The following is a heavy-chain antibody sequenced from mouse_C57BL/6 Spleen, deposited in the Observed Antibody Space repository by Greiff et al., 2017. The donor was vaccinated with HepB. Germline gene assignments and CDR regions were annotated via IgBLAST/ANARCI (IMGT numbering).Heavy chain of an antibody. Sequence: EVKLLESGGGLVKPGGSLKLSCAASGFTFSSYAMSWVRQTPEKRLEWVATISDGGSYTYYPDNVKGRFTISRDNAKNNLYLQMSHLKSEDTAMYYCAREGSSYFDCWGQGTTLTGSS. D-gene: IGHD1-1*01. CDR3: AREGSSYFDC. CDR1: GFTFSSYA. CDR2: ISDGGSYT. V-gene: IGHV5-4*01. J-gene: IGHJ2*01.